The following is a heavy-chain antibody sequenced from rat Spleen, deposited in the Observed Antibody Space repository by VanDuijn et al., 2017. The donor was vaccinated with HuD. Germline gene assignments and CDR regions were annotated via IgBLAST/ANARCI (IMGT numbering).Heavy chain of an antibody. CDR1: GFSLTDYS. J-gene: IGHJ2*01. V-gene: IGHV2S63*01. CDR3: TRAWGGYSRDYFDY. CDR2: MWSGGTT. D-gene: IGHD1-11*01. Sequence: VQLKESGPGLVQPSQTLSLTCTVSGFSLTDYSVHWVRLPPGKGLEWMGVMWSGGTTAYNSALKSRLSISRDTSKSQVFLKMNSLQTEDTAIYYCTRAWGGYSRDYFDYWGQGVMVTVSS.